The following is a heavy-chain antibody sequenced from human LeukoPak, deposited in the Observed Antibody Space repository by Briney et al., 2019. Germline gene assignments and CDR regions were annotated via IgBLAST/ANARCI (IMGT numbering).Heavy chain of an antibody. CDR3: ARGGNGWYFDL. CDR1: GGSVSSTTYY. Sequence: SETLSLTCTVSGGSVSSTTYYWSWIRQPPGKGLEWIASINYSGSTYYNPSLKSRVTISLDTSQSQVSLKVNSVTAADTAVYFCARGGNGWYFDLWGRGTLVTVSS. J-gene: IGHJ2*01. V-gene: IGHV4-39*07. D-gene: IGHD1-14*01. CDR2: INYSGST.